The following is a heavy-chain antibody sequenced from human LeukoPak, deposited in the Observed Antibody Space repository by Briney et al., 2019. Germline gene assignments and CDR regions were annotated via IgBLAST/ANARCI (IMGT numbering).Heavy chain of an antibody. CDR2: INAGNGNT. CDR1: GYTFTSYA. CDR3: ARGAIRYWSPPPDDY. Sequence: ASVKVSCKASGYTFTSYAMHRVRQAPGQRLEWMGWINAGNGNTKYSQKFQGRVTITRDTSASTAYMELSSLRSEDTAVYYCARGAIRYWSPPPDDYWGQGTLVTVSS. D-gene: IGHD1-14*01. V-gene: IGHV1-3*01. J-gene: IGHJ4*02.